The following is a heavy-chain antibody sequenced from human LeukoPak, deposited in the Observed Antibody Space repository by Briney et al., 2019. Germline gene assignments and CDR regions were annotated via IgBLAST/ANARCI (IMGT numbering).Heavy chain of an antibody. V-gene: IGHV3-64D*06. CDR3: VRIFCSGGSCFYRDY. D-gene: IGHD2-15*01. CDR1: GFTFSNYA. CDR2: ISDNGDRT. Sequence: PGGSLRLSCSASGFTFSNYAMHWVRQAPGQGPEYVSAISDNGDRTYYADSVKGRFTISRDNSKNTLYLQMSSLRTEDTAVYYCVRIFCSGGSCFYRDYWGQGTLVTVSS. J-gene: IGHJ4*02.